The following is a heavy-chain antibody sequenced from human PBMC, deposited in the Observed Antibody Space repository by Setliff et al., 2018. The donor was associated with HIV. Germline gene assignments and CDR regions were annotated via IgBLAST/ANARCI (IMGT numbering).Heavy chain of an antibody. J-gene: IGHJ3*02. CDR3: ASPRSLLVWYDAFDI. V-gene: IGHV4-34*01. CDR2: INHSGSA. D-gene: IGHD3-16*01. CDR1: GGSFSSYF. Sequence: SETLSLTCAVYGGSFSSYFWSWIRQPPGKGLEWIGEINHSGSAHFNPSLKSRVAMSVDTSENQFSLTLSSVTAADTAVYYCASPRSLLVWYDAFDIWGQGTMVTVSS.